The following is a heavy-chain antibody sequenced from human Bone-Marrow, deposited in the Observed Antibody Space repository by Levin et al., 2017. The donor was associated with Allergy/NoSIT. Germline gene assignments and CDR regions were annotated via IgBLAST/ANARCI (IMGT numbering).Heavy chain of an antibody. V-gene: IGHV3-23*01. Sequence: LSLTCATSGLIFSSKAMSWVRQAPGKGLECVSSISGSGGSTHYADFAKGRFTISRDNSKNTLYLQMNSLKDEDTAVYYCAKLVTETGGDDFWGQGTLVTVSS. CDR1: GLIFSSKA. CDR3: AKLVTETGGDDF. J-gene: IGHJ4*02. D-gene: IGHD2-8*02. CDR2: ISGSGGST.